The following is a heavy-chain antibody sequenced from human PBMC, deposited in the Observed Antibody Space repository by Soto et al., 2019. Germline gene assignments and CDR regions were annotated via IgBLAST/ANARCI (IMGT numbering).Heavy chain of an antibody. V-gene: IGHV3-23*01. CDR1: GFTFSSYA. D-gene: IGHD6-13*01. J-gene: IGHJ5*02. CDR2: ISGSGGST. Sequence: TGGSLRLSCAASGFTFSSYAMSWVRQAPGKGLEWVSAISGSGGSTYYADSVKGRFTISRDNSKNTLYLQMNSLRAEDTAVYYCAKAMIAAAGELNWFDPWGQGTLVTVPQ. CDR3: AKAMIAAAGELNWFDP.